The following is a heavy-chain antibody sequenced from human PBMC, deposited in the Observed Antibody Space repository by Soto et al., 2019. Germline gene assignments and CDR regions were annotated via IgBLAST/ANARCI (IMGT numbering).Heavy chain of an antibody. CDR2: IYYSGST. CDR1: GGSISSYY. CDR3: ARVSGSYHYYYYYGMDV. J-gene: IGHJ6*02. D-gene: IGHD1-26*01. V-gene: IGHV4-59*01. Sequence: SETLSLTCTVSGGSISSYYWSWIRQPPGKGLEWIGYIYYSGSTNYNPSLKSRVTISVDTSQNQFSLKLSSVTAADTAVYYCARVSGSYHYYYYYGMDVWGQGTTVTVSS.